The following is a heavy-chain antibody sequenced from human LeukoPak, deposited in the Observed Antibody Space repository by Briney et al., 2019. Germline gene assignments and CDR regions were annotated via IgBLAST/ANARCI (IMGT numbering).Heavy chain of an antibody. Sequence: PSETLSLTCTVSGGSISSYYWSWIRQPPGKGLEWIGYIYYSGSTNYNPSLKSRVTISVDTSKNQFSLKLSSVTAADTAVYYCAGAAYGSGNHVWYYYCYMDVWGKGTTVTVSS. J-gene: IGHJ6*03. CDR2: IYYSGST. D-gene: IGHD3-10*01. V-gene: IGHV4-59*01. CDR1: GGSISSYY. CDR3: AGAAYGSGNHVWYYYCYMDV.